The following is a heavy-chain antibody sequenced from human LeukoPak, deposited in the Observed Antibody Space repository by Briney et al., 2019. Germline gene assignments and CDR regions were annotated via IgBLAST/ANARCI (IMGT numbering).Heavy chain of an antibody. J-gene: IGHJ6*03. V-gene: IGHV4-59*11. CDR3: RGYYGSGSYFPLSYYYYYYMDV. CDR1: GGSISSHY. CDR2: IYYSGST. D-gene: IGHD3-10*01. Sequence: SETLSLTCTVSGGSISSHYWSWIRQPPGKGLEWIGYIYYSGSTNYNPSLKSRVTISVDTSKNQFSLKLSSVTAADTAVYYCRGYYGSGSYFPLSYYYYYYMDVWGKGTTVTVSS.